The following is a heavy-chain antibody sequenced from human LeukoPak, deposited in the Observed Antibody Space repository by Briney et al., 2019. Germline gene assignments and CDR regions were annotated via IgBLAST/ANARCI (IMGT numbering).Heavy chain of an antibody. Sequence: SVKVSCKASGGTFSSYAMSWVGQAPGQGLEWLGGIIPIFGTAIYAQNFQGRVTITADASTRTAYMELSILRSEDTAVYYCARDFRIAAAGTWGWYFEYWGQGTLVTVSS. D-gene: IGHD6-13*01. CDR1: GGTFSSYA. V-gene: IGHV1-69*13. J-gene: IGHJ4*02. CDR2: IIPIFGTA. CDR3: ARDFRIAAAGTWGWYFEY.